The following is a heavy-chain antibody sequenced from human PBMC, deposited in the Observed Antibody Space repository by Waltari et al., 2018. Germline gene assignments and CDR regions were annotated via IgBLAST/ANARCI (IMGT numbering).Heavy chain of an antibody. D-gene: IGHD6-19*01. CDR3: ARRHSSGPEWYFDY. V-gene: IGHV4-38-2*01. J-gene: IGHJ4*02. CDR1: GYSISSGYY. Sequence: QVQLQESGPGLVKPSETLSLTCAVSGYSISSGYYWGWIRQPPGKGLEWIGSIYHSGSTYYNPSLKSRVTISVATSKNQLSLKLSSVTAADTAVYYCARRHSSGPEWYFDYWGQGTLVTVSS. CDR2: IYHSGST.